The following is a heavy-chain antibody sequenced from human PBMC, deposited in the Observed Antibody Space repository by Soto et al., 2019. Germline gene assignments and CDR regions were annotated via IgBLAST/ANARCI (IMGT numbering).Heavy chain of an antibody. CDR2: INHSGST. V-gene: IGHV4-34*01. D-gene: IGHD6-6*01. J-gene: IGHJ4*02. CDR3: ARGRWGAARTFDY. Sequence: ETLSLTCAVYGGSFSGYYWSWIRQPPGKGLEWIGEINHSGSTNYNPSLQSRVTITVGTSKNQFSLKLSSVTAADTAVYYCARGRWGAARTFDYWGQGTLVTVSS. CDR1: GGSFSGYY.